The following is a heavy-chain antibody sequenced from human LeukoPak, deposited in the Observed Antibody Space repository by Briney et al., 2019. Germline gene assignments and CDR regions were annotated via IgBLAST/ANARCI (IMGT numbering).Heavy chain of an antibody. Sequence: SETLSLTCTVSGGSISSYYWSWIRQPPGKGLEWIGYIYYSGSTNYNPSLKSRVTISVDTSKNQFSLKLSSVTAADTAVYYCARMVVGTAMVFDYWGQGTLVIVSS. D-gene: IGHD5-18*01. CDR1: GGSISSYY. V-gene: IGHV4-59*01. J-gene: IGHJ4*02. CDR2: IYYSGST. CDR3: ARMVVGTAMVFDY.